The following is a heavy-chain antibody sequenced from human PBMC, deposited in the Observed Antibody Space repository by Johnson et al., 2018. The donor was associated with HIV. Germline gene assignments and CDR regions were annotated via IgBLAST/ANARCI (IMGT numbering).Heavy chain of an antibody. CDR2: ISYDGSNK. V-gene: IGHV3-30*14. D-gene: IGHD6-13*01. J-gene: IGHJ3*02. Sequence: QVQLVESGGGVVQPGRSLRLSCAASGFTFSSYPIHWVRQAPGKGLEWVAVISYDGSNKYYADSVKGRFTISRDNSDNTLFLQMNSLRADDTAMYYCALSTSWSIAFDIWGQGTMVTVSS. CDR3: ALSTSWSIAFDI. CDR1: GFTFSSYP.